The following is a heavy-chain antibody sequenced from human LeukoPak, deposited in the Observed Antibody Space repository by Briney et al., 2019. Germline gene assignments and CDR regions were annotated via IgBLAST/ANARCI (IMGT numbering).Heavy chain of an antibody. CDR3: ARDLSWEPGGDAFDI. Sequence: SVKVSCKASGGTFSSYAISWVRQAPEQGLEWMGGIIPIFGTANYAQKFQGRVTITTDESTSTAYMELSSLRSEDTAVYYCARDLSWEPGGDAFDIWGQGTMATVSS. CDR2: IIPIFGTA. D-gene: IGHD1-26*01. V-gene: IGHV1-69*05. J-gene: IGHJ3*02. CDR1: GGTFSSYA.